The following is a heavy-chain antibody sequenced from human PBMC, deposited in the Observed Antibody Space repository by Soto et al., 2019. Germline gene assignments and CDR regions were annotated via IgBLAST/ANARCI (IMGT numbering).Heavy chain of an antibody. CDR1: GVSFSGYY. V-gene: IGHV4-34*01. Sequence: SETRSLTCAVYGVSFSGYYWSWIRQPPGKGLEWIGEINHSGSTNYNPSLKSRVTISVDTSKNQFSLKLSSVTAADTAVYYCARGSVAGTSKYFQHWGQGTLVTVSS. CDR2: INHSGST. CDR3: ARGSVAGTSKYFQH. J-gene: IGHJ1*01. D-gene: IGHD6-19*01.